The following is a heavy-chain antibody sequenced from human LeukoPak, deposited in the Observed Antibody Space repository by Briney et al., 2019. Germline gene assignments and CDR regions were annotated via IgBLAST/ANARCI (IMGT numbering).Heavy chain of an antibody. D-gene: IGHD5-18*01. Sequence: SETLSLTCTVSGYSISSGYYWGWIRQPPGKGLEWIGSIYHSGSTYYNPSLKSRVTISVDTSKNQFSLKLSSVTAADTAVYYCARDGVIQLWSNWFDPWGQGTLVTVSS. CDR1: GYSISSGYY. CDR2: IYHSGST. V-gene: IGHV4-38-2*02. J-gene: IGHJ5*02. CDR3: ARDGVIQLWSNWFDP.